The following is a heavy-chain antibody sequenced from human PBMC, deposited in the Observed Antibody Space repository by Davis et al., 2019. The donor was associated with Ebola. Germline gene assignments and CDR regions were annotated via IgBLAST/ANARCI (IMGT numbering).Heavy chain of an antibody. CDR1: GGSISTSRSY. V-gene: IGHV4-39*01. Sequence: GSLRLSCTVSGGSISTSRSYWGWIRQPPGKGLEWIGSIYYNGITYYNPPLKRRVTLSVDTSTNQFSLKLSSVTAADTGVYYCARLPNGPMDRTDWDKGTTVTVSS. D-gene: IGHD1-14*01. CDR3: ARLPNGPMDRTD. CDR2: IYYNGIT. J-gene: IGHJ6*04.